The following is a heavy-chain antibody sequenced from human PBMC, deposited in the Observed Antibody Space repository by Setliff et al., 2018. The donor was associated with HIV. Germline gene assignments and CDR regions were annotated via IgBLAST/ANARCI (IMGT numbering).Heavy chain of an antibody. CDR3: AKGVAGLQYYYYYMDV. CDR2: ITHSGST. V-gene: IGHV4-34*01. CDR1: GGSFSGYY. J-gene: IGHJ6*03. Sequence: PSETLSLTCAVYGGSFSGYYWTWIRQPPGKGLEWIGEITHSGSTNYNPSLETRVTISVGTSKNQFSLKLSSVTAADTAVYYCAKGVAGLQYYYYYMDVWGKGTTVTVSS. D-gene: IGHD6-19*01.